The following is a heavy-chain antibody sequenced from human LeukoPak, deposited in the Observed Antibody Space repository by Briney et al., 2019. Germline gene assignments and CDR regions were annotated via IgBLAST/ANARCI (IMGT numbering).Heavy chain of an antibody. J-gene: IGHJ4*02. D-gene: IGHD3-22*01. CDR1: GASLSSYY. CDR3: VTGYYEPFDN. CDR2: ISDTGKT. V-gene: IGHV4-59*01. Sequence: TSETLSLTCSVSGASLSSYYWGWIRQSPGKGLEWLGYISDTGKTDYNPSLKSRGTLSLDTSKNQFSLRLTSMTAADTAVYYCVTGYYEPFDNWGQGTLVTVSS.